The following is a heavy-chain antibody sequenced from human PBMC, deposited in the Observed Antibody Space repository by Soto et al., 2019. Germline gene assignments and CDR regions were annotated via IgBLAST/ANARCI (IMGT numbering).Heavy chain of an antibody. CDR2: ISSSSSYI. D-gene: IGHD6-6*01. Sequence: ESGGGLVKPGGSLRLSCAASGFTFSSYSMNWVRQAPGKGLEWVSSISSSSSYIYYADSVKGRFTISRDNAKNSLYLQMNSLRAEDTAVYYCARDRSSSSSFYYYGMDVWGQGTTVTVSS. CDR3: ARDRSSSSSFYYYGMDV. CDR1: GFTFSSYS. J-gene: IGHJ6*02. V-gene: IGHV3-21*01.